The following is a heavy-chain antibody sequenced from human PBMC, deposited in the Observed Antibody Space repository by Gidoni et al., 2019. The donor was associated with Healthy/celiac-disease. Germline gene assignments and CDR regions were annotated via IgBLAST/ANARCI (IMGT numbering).Heavy chain of an antibody. J-gene: IGHJ2*01. D-gene: IGHD2-15*01. Sequence: EVQLVEPGGGLVKPGGSLRLSCAASGFTFSSYSMNWVRQAPGKGLEWVSSISSSSSYIYYADSVKGRFTISRDNAKNSLYLQMNSLRAEDTAVYYCARDLEPGSSPYWYFDLWGRGTLVTVSS. CDR2: ISSSSSYI. CDR3: ARDLEPGSSPYWYFDL. CDR1: GFTFSSYS. V-gene: IGHV3-21*01.